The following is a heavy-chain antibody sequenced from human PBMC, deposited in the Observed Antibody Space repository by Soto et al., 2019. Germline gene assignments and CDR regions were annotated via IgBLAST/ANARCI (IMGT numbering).Heavy chain of an antibody. J-gene: IGHJ6*02. Sequence: KSSETLSLTCTVSGGSISSGGYYWSWIRQHPGKGLEWIGYIYYSGSTYYNPSLKSRVTISVDTSKNQFSLKLSSVTAADTAVYYCARDRFGELSDYYYGMDVWGQGTTVTVSS. D-gene: IGHD3-10*01. CDR1: GGSISSGGYY. CDR3: ARDRFGELSDYYYGMDV. CDR2: IYYSGST. V-gene: IGHV4-31*03.